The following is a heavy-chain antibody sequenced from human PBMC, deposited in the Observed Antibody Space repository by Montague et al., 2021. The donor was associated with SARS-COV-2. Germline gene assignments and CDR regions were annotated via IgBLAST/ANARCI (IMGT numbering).Heavy chain of an antibody. J-gene: IGHJ6*02. D-gene: IGHD6-13*01. CDR2: IYYSGST. Sequence: SETLSLTCTVSGGSISSSSYYWGWIRQPPGKGLEWIGNIYYSGSTYYNPSLKSRVTISVDTSKNQFSLKLSSVTAADTAVYCCARVGRQQLVRLSGMDVWGQGTTVTVSS. CDR3: ARVGRQQLVRLSGMDV. V-gene: IGHV4-39*07. CDR1: GGSISSSSYY.